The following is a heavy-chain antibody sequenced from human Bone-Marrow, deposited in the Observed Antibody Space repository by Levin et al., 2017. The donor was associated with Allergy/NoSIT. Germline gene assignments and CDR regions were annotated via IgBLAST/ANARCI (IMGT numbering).Heavy chain of an antibody. CDR1: GFTFSSYA. CDR2: ITGSADNT. V-gene: IGHV3-23*01. CDR3: ARVLVYGDYSRRHFDY. D-gene: IGHD4-17*01. Sequence: GESLKISCAASGFTFSSYAMAWVRQAPGKGLEWISVITGSADNTYYADSVKGRFTISRDNSKITVYLQMHSLRAEDTAVYYCARVLVYGDYSRRHFDYWGPGTLVTVSS. J-gene: IGHJ4*02.